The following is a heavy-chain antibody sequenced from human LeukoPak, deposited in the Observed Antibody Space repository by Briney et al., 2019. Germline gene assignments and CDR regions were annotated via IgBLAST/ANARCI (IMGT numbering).Heavy chain of an antibody. CDR1: GFTFSDYY. Sequence: GGSLRLSCAASGFTFSDYYMSWIRQAPGKGLEWVSYISSSGSTIYYADSVKGRFTISRDNSKNTLYLQMNSLRAEDTAVYYCAREMALDAFDIWGQGTMVTVSS. J-gene: IGHJ3*02. CDR2: ISSSGSTI. D-gene: IGHD5-24*01. CDR3: AREMALDAFDI. V-gene: IGHV3-11*04.